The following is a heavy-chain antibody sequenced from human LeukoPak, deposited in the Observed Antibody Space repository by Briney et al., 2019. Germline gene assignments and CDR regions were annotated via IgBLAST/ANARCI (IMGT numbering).Heavy chain of an antibody. J-gene: IGHJ4*02. V-gene: IGHV3-23*01. D-gene: IGHD1-26*01. CDR2: ISDRRGDT. Sequence: GSLRLSCAASGFTFSSYAMSWVRQAPGKGLEWVSAISDRRGDTYYADSVKGRFTISRDNSKNTLYLQMNSLRAEDTAVYYCAKGYRGNYDYWGQGTLVTVSS. CDR3: AKGYRGNYDY. CDR1: GFTFSSYA.